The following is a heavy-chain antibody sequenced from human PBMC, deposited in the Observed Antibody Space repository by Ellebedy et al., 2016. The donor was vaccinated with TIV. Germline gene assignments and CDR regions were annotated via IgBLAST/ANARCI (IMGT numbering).Heavy chain of an antibody. CDR3: ARDFKSYSQADY. CDR1: GFTFSNYW. Sequence: GGSLRLXXAASGFTFSNYWMSWVRQYTGKGLEWLANINQDGSGKYYVDSVKDRFTIYRDNAKNSLYLQMNSLRAEDTAVYYCARDFKSYSQADYWGQGTLVTVSS. V-gene: IGHV3-7*01. D-gene: IGHD2-21*01. J-gene: IGHJ4*02. CDR2: INQDGSGK.